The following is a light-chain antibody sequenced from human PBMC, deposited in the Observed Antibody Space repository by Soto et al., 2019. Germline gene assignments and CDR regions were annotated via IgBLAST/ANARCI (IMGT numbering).Light chain of an antibody. Sequence: DIQMTQSPSSRSESVVEGVTISFLASQSISRYLNWYQQKPGKAPKLLIFSASGLQSGVPSRFSGGGYGTEFTLTISSLQPDDFATYYCQQSYSTPLTCGGGTKVDIK. CDR3: QQSYSTPLT. CDR2: SAS. V-gene: IGKV1-39*01. J-gene: IGKJ4*01. CDR1: QSISRY.